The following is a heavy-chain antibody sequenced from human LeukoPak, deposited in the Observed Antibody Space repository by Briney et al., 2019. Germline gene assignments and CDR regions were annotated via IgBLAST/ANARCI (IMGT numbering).Heavy chain of an antibody. Sequence: GGSLRLSCAASGFTFSSYAMHWVRQAPGKGLEWVAMITSDGNKKYYADSVKDRFTISRDDSKNTLYLQMNSLRDEDTAVYYCAKDKIFRYLDYWGQGALVTVTS. CDR3: AKDKIFRYLDY. D-gene: IGHD2/OR15-2a*01. J-gene: IGHJ4*02. CDR1: GFTFSSYA. V-gene: IGHV3-30*04. CDR2: ITSDGNKK.